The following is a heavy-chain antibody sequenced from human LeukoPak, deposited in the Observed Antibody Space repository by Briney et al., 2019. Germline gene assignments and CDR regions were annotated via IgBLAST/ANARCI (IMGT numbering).Heavy chain of an antibody. J-gene: IGHJ4*02. V-gene: IGHV1-69*05. D-gene: IGHD3-10*01. CDR2: IIPIFGTA. CDR1: GGTFSSYA. CDR3: APERYYGSGSYFDY. Sequence: ASVKVSCKASGGTFSSYAISWVRQAPGQGLEWMGRIIPIFGTANYAQKFQGRVTITTDESTSTACMELSSLRSEDTVVYYCAPERYYGSGSYFDYWGQGTLVTVSS.